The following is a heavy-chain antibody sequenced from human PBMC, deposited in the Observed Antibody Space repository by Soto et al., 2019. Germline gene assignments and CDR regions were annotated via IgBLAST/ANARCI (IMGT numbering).Heavy chain of an antibody. J-gene: IGHJ4*02. CDR1: GSSLSSSGMG. V-gene: IGHV2-5*02. CDR2: IYWDDDK. Sequence: QITLKESGPTLVNPTQTLTLTCTFSGSSLSSSGMGVGRIRQPPGKALEWLAVIYWDDDKRYSPSLNSRITITKDTSKNQVVLTMANMDPVDTATYYCAHALGGGSSSYFDCWGQGTLVTVSS. CDR3: AHALGGGSSSYFDC. D-gene: IGHD3-16*01.